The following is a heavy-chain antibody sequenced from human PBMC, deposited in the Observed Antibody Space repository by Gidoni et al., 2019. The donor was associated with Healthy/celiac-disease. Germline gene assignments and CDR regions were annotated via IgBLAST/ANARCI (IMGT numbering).Heavy chain of an antibody. D-gene: IGHD1-26*01. Sequence: QLQLVESGGSVVHPGMSLRLSWSDSGLTCSSSAMHWVRQAPGKGLEWVAVKSYDGSNKYYADSVKGRFTISRDNSKYTLYLQMNSLRAEDTAVYYCASGARWELRKFDYWGQGTLVTVSS. J-gene: IGHJ4*02. CDR2: KSYDGSNK. CDR3: ASGARWELRKFDY. CDR1: GLTCSSSA. V-gene: IGHV3-30-3*01.